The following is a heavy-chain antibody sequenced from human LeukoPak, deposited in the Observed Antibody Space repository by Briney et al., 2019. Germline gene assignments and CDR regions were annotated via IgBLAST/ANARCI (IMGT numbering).Heavy chain of an antibody. D-gene: IGHD3-22*01. CDR2: MNPNSGNT. Sequence: ASVKVSCKASGYTFTSYDINRVRQATGQGLEWMGWMNPNSGNTGYAQKFQGRVTITRNTSISTAYMELSSLRSEDTAVYYCARRLKEYYDTSGYYLDYWGQGTLVTVSS. J-gene: IGHJ4*02. V-gene: IGHV1-8*03. CDR3: ARRLKEYYDTSGYYLDY. CDR1: GYTFTSYD.